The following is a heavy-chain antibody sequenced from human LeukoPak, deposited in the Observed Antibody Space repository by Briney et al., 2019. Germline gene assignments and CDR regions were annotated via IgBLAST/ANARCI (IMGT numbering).Heavy chain of an antibody. CDR2: INGGGRNT. CDR3: AKDGEIYGDYGFGS. V-gene: IGHV3-23*01. Sequence: GGSLRLSCAASGFTFSSFAMSWVRQAPGKGLEWVSAINGGGRNTYYADSVKGRFTISRDNSKNSLYLQMSSLRAEDTAVYYCAKDGEIYGDYGFGSRGQGTLVTVSS. D-gene: IGHD4-17*01. J-gene: IGHJ4*02. CDR1: GFTFSSFA.